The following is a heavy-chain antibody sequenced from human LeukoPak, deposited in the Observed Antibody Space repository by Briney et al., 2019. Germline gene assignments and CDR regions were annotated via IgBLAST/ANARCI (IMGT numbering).Heavy chain of an antibody. V-gene: IGHV1-18*01. Sequence: ASVKVSCKASGYTFSIYGFSWVLQAPGQGLEWMGWIRVYNGNTNYAQKFQGKVTMTPDTYTSTDPMALRSLRSDATAVYYCARVFHSSWYPYYYYYMDVWGKGTTVTISS. CDR2: IRVYNGNT. CDR3: ARVFHSSWYPYYYYYMDV. CDR1: GYTFSIYG. D-gene: IGHD6-13*01. J-gene: IGHJ6*03.